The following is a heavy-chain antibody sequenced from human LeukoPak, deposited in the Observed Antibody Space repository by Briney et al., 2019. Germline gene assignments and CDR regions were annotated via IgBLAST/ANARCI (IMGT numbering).Heavy chain of an antibody. CDR2: INPNSGGT. V-gene: IGHV1-2*06. CDR3: ARDDALVAAAVDY. Sequence: ASVKVSCKASGYTFTGCYMHWVRQAPGQGLEWMGRINPNSGGTNYAQKFQGRVTMTRDTSISTAYMELSSLRSEDTAVYYCARDDALVAAAVDYWGQGTLVTVSS. J-gene: IGHJ4*02. CDR1: GYTFTGCY. D-gene: IGHD6-13*01.